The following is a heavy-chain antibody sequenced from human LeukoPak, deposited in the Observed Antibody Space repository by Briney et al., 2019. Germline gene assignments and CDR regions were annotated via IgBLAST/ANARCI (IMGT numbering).Heavy chain of an antibody. D-gene: IGHD1-1*01. Sequence: ASVKVSCKASGYTFTGYYMHWVRQAPGQGLEWMGWINPNSGGTNYAQKFQGRVTMTRDMSISTAYMGLSRLRSDDTAVYYCARASGDDRIDYWGQGTLVTVSS. J-gene: IGHJ4*02. CDR2: INPNSGGT. V-gene: IGHV1-2*02. CDR3: ARASGDDRIDY. CDR1: GYTFTGYY.